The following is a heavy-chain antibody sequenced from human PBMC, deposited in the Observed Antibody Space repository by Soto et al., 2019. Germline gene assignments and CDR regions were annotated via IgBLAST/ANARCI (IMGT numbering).Heavy chain of an antibody. V-gene: IGHV1-2*04. CDR3: ARSSAVIRPNGLDV. Sequence: ASVKVSCKTSGYTFIAYYIHWVRQAPGQGPEWMGWLNPNSGGTKFAQKFKGWVTMTRDTSVTTAYLELSSLKSDDTAIYYCARSSAVIRPNGLDVWGQGTTLTVSS. J-gene: IGHJ6*02. D-gene: IGHD2-21*02. CDR2: LNPNSGGT. CDR1: GYTFIAYY.